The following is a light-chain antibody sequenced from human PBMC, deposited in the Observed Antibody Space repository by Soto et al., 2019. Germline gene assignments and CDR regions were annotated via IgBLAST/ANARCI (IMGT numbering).Light chain of an antibody. CDR1: QGISNY. CDR2: SAS. Sequence: DIQMTQSPSSLSASVRDRVTITCRASQGISNYLAWYQQKPGKVPKLLIYSASTLQSGVPSRFSGSGSGTDFTLAISSLQPEDVATYYCQKYNSAPWTFGQGTKVEIK. CDR3: QKYNSAPWT. J-gene: IGKJ1*01. V-gene: IGKV1-27*01.